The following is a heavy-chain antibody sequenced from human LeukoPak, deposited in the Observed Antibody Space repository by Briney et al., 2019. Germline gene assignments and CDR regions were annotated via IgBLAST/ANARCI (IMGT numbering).Heavy chain of an antibody. J-gene: IGHJ3*02. CDR2: ISSSVSST. Sequence: GRSLRLSCAASGFTFSSYAMHWVRQAPGKGLEWVSHISSSVSSTYYADSVKGRFTISRDNAKNSLYLQMSSLRAEDTAVYYCVRGGYCTRNICYEFNAFDIWGQGTVVTISS. D-gene: IGHD2-2*01. CDR3: VRGGYCTRNICYEFNAFDI. CDR1: GFTFSSYA. V-gene: IGHV3-48*03.